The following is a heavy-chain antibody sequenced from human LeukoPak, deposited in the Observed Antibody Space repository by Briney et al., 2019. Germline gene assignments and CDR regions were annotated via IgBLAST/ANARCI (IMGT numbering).Heavy chain of an antibody. Sequence: ASVKVSCKASGYTFTSYGISWVRQAPGQGLEWMGWISAYNGNTNYAQKLQGRVTMTTDTSTSTAYMELRSLRSDDTAVYYCARDRYCSGGSSYSFTSNGWFDPWGQGTLVTVSS. D-gene: IGHD2-15*01. CDR3: ARDRYCSGGSSYSFTSNGWFDP. V-gene: IGHV1-18*01. J-gene: IGHJ5*02. CDR2: ISAYNGNT. CDR1: GYTFTSYG.